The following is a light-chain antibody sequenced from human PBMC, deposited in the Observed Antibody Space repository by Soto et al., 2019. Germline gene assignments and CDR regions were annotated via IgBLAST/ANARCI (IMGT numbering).Light chain of an antibody. CDR1: SSDVGGYNY. CDR3: NSYTTSSTPVV. CDR2: DVS. J-gene: IGLJ2*01. Sequence: QSVLTQPASVSGSPGQSITISCTGTSSDVGGYNYVSWYQQHPGKAPKLMIYDVSNRPSGVSNRFSGSKSGNTASLTISGLQAEDEADYYCNSYTTSSTPVVFGGGTKLTVL. V-gene: IGLV2-14*01.